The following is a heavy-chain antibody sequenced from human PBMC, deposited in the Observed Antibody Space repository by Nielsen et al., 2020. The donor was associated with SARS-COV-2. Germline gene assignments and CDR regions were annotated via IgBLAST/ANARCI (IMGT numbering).Heavy chain of an antibody. CDR2: INPNSGGT. V-gene: IGHV1-2*04. CDR3: ARDALDPFGVVTYYYGMDV. J-gene: IGHJ6*02. Sequence: ASVKVSCKASGYTFTGYYMHWVRQAPGQGLEWMGWINPNSGGTNYAQKFQGWVTMTRDTSISTAYMELSRLRSDDTAVYYCARDALDPFGVVTYYYGMDVWGQGTTVTVSS. D-gene: IGHD3-3*01. CDR1: GYTFTGYY.